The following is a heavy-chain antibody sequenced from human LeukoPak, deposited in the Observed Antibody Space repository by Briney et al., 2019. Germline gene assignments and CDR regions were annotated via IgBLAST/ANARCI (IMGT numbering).Heavy chain of an antibody. CDR3: ARSRIAAAPEDY. CDR2: ISAYNGNT. V-gene: IGHV1-18*01. Sequence: GASVKVSCKASGYTFTSYGISWVRQAPGQGLEWMGWISAYNGNTNYAQKLQGRVTMTTDTSTSTAYLGLRSLRSEDAAVYYCARSRIAAAPEDYWGQGTLVTVSS. J-gene: IGHJ4*02. D-gene: IGHD6-13*01. CDR1: GYTFTSYG.